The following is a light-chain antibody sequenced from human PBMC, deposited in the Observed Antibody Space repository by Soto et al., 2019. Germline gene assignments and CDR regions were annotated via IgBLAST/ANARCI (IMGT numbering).Light chain of an antibody. CDR3: QVWDSSSDPLL. CDR2: YNS. Sequence: SYELTQPPSVSVAPGQKARITCGGNNIGSKSVHWYQQKPGQAPVLVIYYNSDRPSGIPERLSGSNSGNTATLTISRVEAGDEADYYCQVWDSSSDPLLFGGGTKLTVL. CDR1: NIGSKS. J-gene: IGLJ2*01. V-gene: IGLV3-21*04.